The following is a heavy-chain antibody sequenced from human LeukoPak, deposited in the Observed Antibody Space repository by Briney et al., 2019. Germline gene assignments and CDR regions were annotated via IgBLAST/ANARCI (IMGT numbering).Heavy chain of an antibody. D-gene: IGHD1-1*01. CDR1: GFIFSGSW. J-gene: IGHJ4*02. CDR3: VRHQGTTFDY. V-gene: IGHV3-7*03. Sequence: GGSLRLSCAASGFIFSGSWMTWVRQAPGKGLEWVANIKQDGSEKYYVDSVKGRFTIYRDNTKNSLYLQMNGLRAEDTAVYYCVRHQGTTFDYWGQGTLVIVSS. CDR2: IKQDGSEK.